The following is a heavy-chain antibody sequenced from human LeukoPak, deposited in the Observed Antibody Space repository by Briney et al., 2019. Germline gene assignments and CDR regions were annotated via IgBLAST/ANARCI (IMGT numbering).Heavy chain of an antibody. Sequence: SETLSLTCTVSGGSISSYYWSWIRQPPGKGLEWIGYIYYSGSTNYNPSLKSRVTISVDTSKNQFSLKLSSVTAADTAVYYCARRVGMVRGVIITDAFDIWGQGTMVTVSS. CDR3: ARRVGMVRGVIITDAFDI. CDR1: GGSISSYY. J-gene: IGHJ3*02. V-gene: IGHV4-59*08. CDR2: IYYSGST. D-gene: IGHD3-10*01.